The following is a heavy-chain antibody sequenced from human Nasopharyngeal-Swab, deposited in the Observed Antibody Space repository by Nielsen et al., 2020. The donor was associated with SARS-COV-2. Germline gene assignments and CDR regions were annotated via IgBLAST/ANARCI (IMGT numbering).Heavy chain of an antibody. Sequence: GESLKISCAASTFTFSNYWMSWVRQAPGKGLEWVANIKDDGSETYYTDSVKGRFSISRDNAKNLLHLEMSSLRAEDTAVYYCARDGAGPAAADYFVDYWRQGTPVTVSS. CDR2: IKDDGSET. D-gene: IGHD6-13*01. J-gene: IGHJ4*02. CDR3: ARDGAGPAAADYFVDY. V-gene: IGHV3-7*01. CDR1: TFTFSNYW.